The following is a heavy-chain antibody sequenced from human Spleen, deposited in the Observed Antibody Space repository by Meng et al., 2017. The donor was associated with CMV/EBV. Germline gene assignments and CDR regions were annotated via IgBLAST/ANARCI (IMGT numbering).Heavy chain of an antibody. J-gene: IGHJ6*02. D-gene: IGHD3-16*01. V-gene: IGHV1-2*02. Sequence: ASVKVSCKASGYTFTNHNIHWVRQAPGQGLEWVGYINPKSGATNSAQTFQGRVTMTTDTSITTAYMELRRLTSDDTAVYFCANGALLGSYSVDVWGQGTAVTVSS. CDR3: ANGALLGSYSVDV. CDR1: GYTFTNHN. CDR2: INPKSGAT.